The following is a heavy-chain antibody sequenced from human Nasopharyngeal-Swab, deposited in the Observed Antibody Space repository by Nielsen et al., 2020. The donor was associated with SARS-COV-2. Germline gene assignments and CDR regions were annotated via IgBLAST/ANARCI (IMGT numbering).Heavy chain of an antibody. CDR3: AKEVDYCSSTSCHEPYFDY. CDR2: ISGSGGST. D-gene: IGHD2-2*01. V-gene: IGHV3-23*01. CDR1: GFTFSSYA. Sequence: GESLKISCAASGFTFSSYAMSWVRQAPGKGLEWVSAISGSGGSTYYADSVKGRFTISRDNSKNTLYLQMNSLRAEDTAVYCCAKEVDYCSSTSCHEPYFDYWGQGTLVTVSS. J-gene: IGHJ4*02.